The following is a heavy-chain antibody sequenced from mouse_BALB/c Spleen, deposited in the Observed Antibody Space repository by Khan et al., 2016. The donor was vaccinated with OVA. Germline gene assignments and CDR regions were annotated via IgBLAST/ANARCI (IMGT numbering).Heavy chain of an antibody. CDR2: IYPGGDST. CDR3: ARAGYGGLVY. CDR1: GFTFSDYV. J-gene: IGHJ2*01. V-gene: IGHV1-77*01. Sequence: QVQLQQSGPELVKPGASVKMSCKASGFTFSDYVINWVRQRPGQGLEWIGQIYPGGDSTYYNEMFKGKSTLTADKSSNTVYMQLSSLTSEDSAVYFCARAGYGGLVYWGQGATLTVSS. D-gene: IGHD1-1*01.